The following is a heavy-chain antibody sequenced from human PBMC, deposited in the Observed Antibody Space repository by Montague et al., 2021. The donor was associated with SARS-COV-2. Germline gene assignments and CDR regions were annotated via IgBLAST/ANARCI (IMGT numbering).Heavy chain of an antibody. CDR2: IYYSGST. CDR1: GGSISSYY. D-gene: IGHD3-22*01. CDR3: ARVHYYTGYVDS. J-gene: IGHJ4*02. Sequence: SETLSLTCTVSGGSISSYYWNWIRQSPGKGLEWIGYIYYSGSTDYNPSLNSRVTLSLDTSKNQFSLNLRSVTAADTVFYYCARVHYYTGYVDSWGQGTLVSVPS. V-gene: IGHV4-59*01.